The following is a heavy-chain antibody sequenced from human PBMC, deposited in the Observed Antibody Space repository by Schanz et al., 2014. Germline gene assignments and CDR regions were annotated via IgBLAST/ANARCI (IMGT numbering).Heavy chain of an antibody. J-gene: IGHJ4*02. CDR3: AKSYDTSGYSGFDY. V-gene: IGHV3-33*06. CDR2: IWYDGSNK. D-gene: IGHD3-22*01. CDR1: GFTFSKYG. Sequence: QVQLVESGGGVVQPGRSLRLSCAASGFTFSKYGMHWVRQAPGKGLEWVAVIWYDGSNKDYADSVKGRFTISRDNSKNMLYLQMNSLRGEDTAVYFCAKSYDTSGYSGFDYWGQGTLVTVSS.